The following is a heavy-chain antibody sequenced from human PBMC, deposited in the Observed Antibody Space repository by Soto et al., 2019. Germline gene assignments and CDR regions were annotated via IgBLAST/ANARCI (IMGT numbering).Heavy chain of an antibody. V-gene: IGHV1-69*01. CDR3: ARDPMSQPNYYSGMDV. CDR2: IIPFFCTA. J-gene: IGHJ6*02. CDR1: GRTFSSYA. Sequence: QVQLVHSGAEVKKPGSSVKASSKASGRTFSSYAISWVRQSPGQGLEWRGGIIPFFCTANYAQKFQGRVTITADESTSTAYMELSSLRSEDTAVYYCARDPMSQPNYYSGMDVWGQGTTVIVSS.